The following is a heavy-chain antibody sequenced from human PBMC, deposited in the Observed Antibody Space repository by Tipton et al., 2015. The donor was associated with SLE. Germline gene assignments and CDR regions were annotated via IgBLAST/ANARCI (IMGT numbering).Heavy chain of an antibody. J-gene: IGHJ4*02. CDR1: GYSISSGYY. CDR2: IYTSGST. D-gene: IGHD3-16*01. Sequence: TLSLTCAVSGYSISSGYYWSWIRQPAGKGLEWIGYIYTSGSTNYNPSLKSRVTISVDTSKNQFSLKLSSVTAADTAVYYCAREGEGWDFDYWGQGTLVTVSS. CDR3: AREGEGWDFDY. V-gene: IGHV4-61*09.